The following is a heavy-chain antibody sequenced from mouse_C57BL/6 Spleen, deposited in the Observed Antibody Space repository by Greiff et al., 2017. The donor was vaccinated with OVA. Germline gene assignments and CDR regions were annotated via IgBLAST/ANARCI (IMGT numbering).Heavy chain of an antibody. CDR1: GYTFTSYT. D-gene: IGHD1-1*02. V-gene: IGHV1-4*01. CDR2: INPSSGYT. J-gene: IGHJ4*01. Sequence: VKLVESGAELARPGASVKMSCKASGYTFTSYTMHWVKQRPGQGLEWIGYINPSSGYTKYNQKFKDKATLTADKSSSTAYMQLSSLTSEDSAVYYCARILSGAMDYWGQGTSVTVSS. CDR3: ARILSGAMDY.